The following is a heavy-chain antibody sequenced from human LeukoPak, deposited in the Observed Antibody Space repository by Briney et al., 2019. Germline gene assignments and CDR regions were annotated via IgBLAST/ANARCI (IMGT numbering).Heavy chain of an antibody. CDR2: TYYRSKWYN. CDR3: ARSISGLGD. J-gene: IGHJ4*02. D-gene: IGHD3-16*01. V-gene: IGHV6-1*01. Sequence: EWLGRTYYRSKWYNDYAVSVKGRITISADTSKNQFSLQLNSVTPEDTAVYYCARSISGLGDWGQGTLVTVSS.